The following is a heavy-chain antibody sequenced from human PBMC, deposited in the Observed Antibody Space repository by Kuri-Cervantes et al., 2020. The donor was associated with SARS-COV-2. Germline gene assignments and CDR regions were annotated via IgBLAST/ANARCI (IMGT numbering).Heavy chain of an antibody. V-gene: IGHV5-10-1*01. CDR1: GYSFTSYW. CDR3: ARHEYQPPTDY. J-gene: IGHJ4*02. Sequence: KVSCKGSGYSFTSYWISWVRQMPGKGLEWMVRIDPSDSYTNYSPSFQGHVTISADKSISTAYLQWSSLKASDTAMYYCARHEYQPPTDYWGQGTLVTVSS. CDR2: IDPSDSYT. D-gene: IGHD2-2*01.